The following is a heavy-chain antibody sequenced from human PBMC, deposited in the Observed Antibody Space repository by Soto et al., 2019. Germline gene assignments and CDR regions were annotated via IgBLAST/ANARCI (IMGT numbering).Heavy chain of an antibody. V-gene: IGHV4-34*01. CDR2: INHSGST. CDR1: GGSFSGYY. J-gene: IGHJ4*02. Sequence: QVQLQQWGAGLLKPSETLSLTCAVYGGSFSGYYWIWIRQPPGKGLEWLGEINHSGSTNYNPSLKSRVTISVDTSKNQFSLKLSSVTAADTAVYYCARLPSSIAARPRDYWGQGTLVTVSS. CDR3: ARLPSSIAARPRDY. D-gene: IGHD6-6*01.